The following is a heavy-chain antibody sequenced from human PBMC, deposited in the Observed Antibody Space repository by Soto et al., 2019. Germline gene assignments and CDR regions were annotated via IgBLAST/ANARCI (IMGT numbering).Heavy chain of an antibody. CDR1: GFTFSSYS. Sequence: EVQLMESGGGLVKPGGSLRLSCAASGFTFSSYSMNWVRQAPGKGLEWVSSISSSSSYIYYADSVKGRFTISRDNAKNSLYLQMNSLRAEDTAVYYCASFVVPAAPIDYWGQGTLVTVSS. CDR2: ISSSSSYI. J-gene: IGHJ4*02. V-gene: IGHV3-21*01. D-gene: IGHD2-2*01. CDR3: ASFVVPAAPIDY.